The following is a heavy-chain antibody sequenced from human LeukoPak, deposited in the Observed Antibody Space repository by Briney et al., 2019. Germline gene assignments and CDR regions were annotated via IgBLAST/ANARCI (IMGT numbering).Heavy chain of an antibody. Sequence: GGSLRLSCAASGFTFSTYWMHWVRQAPGKGLVWVSRIKSDGSSTSYADSVKGRFTISRDNAKNTLYLQMNSLRAEDTAVYYCARSDYYDNWSQGTLVTVSS. CDR2: IKSDGSST. J-gene: IGHJ4*02. CDR3: ARSDYYDN. V-gene: IGHV3-74*01. CDR1: GFTFSTYW.